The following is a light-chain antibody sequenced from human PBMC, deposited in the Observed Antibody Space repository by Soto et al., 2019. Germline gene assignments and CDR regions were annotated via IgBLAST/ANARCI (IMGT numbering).Light chain of an antibody. Sequence: DIQMTQSPSTLSGSVGDRVTITCRASQTISIWLAGYQQKPGKAPKLLIYDASTLESGVPSRFSGSGSGTEFTLTISSLQPDDFATYYCQHYNSYSGAFGQGTKVDIK. CDR3: QHYNSYSGA. J-gene: IGKJ1*01. CDR2: DAS. V-gene: IGKV1-5*03. CDR1: QTISIW.